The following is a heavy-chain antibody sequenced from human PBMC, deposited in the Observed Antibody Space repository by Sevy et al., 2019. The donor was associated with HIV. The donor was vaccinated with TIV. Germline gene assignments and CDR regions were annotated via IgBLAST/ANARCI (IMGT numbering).Heavy chain of an antibody. V-gene: IGHV3-30-3*01. CDR1: GFTFSTYN. CDR2: ISYDGSNK. J-gene: IGHJ4*02. CDR3: ARGSAGDSELGY. Sequence: GGSLSLSCAASGFTFSTYNIHWVRQAPGKGLEWVVVISYDGSNKYYADSVKGRFTISRDNSKNTLYLQMNSLRGNDTALYFCARGSAGDSELGYWGQGTLVTVSS. D-gene: IGHD2-15*01.